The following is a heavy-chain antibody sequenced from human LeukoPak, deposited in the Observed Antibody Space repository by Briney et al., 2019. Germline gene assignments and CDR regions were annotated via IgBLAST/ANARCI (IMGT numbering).Heavy chain of an antibody. CDR2: ISGSGGST. D-gene: IGHD1-26*01. CDR3: AKDRSIGTYYTFDH. J-gene: IGHJ4*02. V-gene: IGHV3-23*01. CDR1: GFTFTSYA. Sequence: GGSLRLSCAASGFTFTSYAMSWVRQAPGKGLEWVSAISGSGGSTYYADSVKGRFTVSGDNSKNTVYLQMSSLTAADTAVYYCAKDRSIGTYYTFDHWGQGTLVTVSS.